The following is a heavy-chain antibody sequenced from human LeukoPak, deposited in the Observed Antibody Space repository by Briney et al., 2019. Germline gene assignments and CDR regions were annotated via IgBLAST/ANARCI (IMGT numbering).Heavy chain of an antibody. D-gene: IGHD4-17*01. Sequence: GGSLRLSCAASGFTFSSYEMNWVRRAPGKGLEWVSYISSSGSTIYYADSVKGRFTISRDNAKNSLYLQMNSLRAEDTAVYYCARAPDLGDYEEENYYMDVWGKGTTVTISS. CDR3: ARAPDLGDYEEENYYMDV. CDR2: ISSSGSTI. CDR1: GFTFSSYE. V-gene: IGHV3-48*03. J-gene: IGHJ6*03.